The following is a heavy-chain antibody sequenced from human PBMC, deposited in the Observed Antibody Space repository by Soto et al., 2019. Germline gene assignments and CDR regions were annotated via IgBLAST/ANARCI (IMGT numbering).Heavy chain of an antibody. D-gene: IGHD6-13*01. CDR2: IHHSGST. V-gene: IGHV4-59*01. Sequence: QVQLQESGPGLVRPSETLSLTCTVSGASIRSYYWSWIRQPPGKGLVWIGFIHHSGSTNYNPSLKGRLTMSVDTSESLFSLKLSPVTAADTAVYYCTRGDSSSWRPAFDYSGQGTLGTVSS. CDR3: TRGDSSSWRPAFDY. CDR1: GASIRSYY. J-gene: IGHJ4*02.